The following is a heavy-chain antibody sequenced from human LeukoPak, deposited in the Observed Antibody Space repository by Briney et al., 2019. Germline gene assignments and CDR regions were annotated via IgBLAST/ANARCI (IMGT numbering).Heavy chain of an antibody. CDR3: AGLASSSWVDDY. Sequence: PSETLSLTCAVYGGSFSGYYWSWIRQPPGKGLEWIGEINHSGSTNYNPSLKSRVTISVDTSKNQFSLKLSSVTAADTAVYYCAGLASSSWVDDYWGQGTLVTVSS. CDR1: GGSFSGYY. V-gene: IGHV4-34*01. J-gene: IGHJ4*02. CDR2: INHSGST. D-gene: IGHD6-13*01.